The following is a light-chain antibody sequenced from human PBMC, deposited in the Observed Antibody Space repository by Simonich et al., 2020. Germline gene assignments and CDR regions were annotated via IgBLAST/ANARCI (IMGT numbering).Light chain of an antibody. CDR1: SLRSYY. CDR2: GKN. Sequence: SSELTQDPAVSVALGQTVRITCQGDSLRSYYASWYQQKPGQAPVLVIYGKNNRPSGIPDRFSCSSSGNTASLTIPGAQAEDEADYYCNSRDSSGNHVVFGGGTKLTVL. CDR3: NSRDSSGNHVV. V-gene: IGLV3-19*01. J-gene: IGLJ2*01.